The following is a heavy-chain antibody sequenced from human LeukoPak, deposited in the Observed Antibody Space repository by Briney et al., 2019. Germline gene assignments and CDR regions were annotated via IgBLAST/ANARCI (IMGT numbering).Heavy chain of an antibody. V-gene: IGHV1-2*02. CDR3: VTAEAVAGFDY. D-gene: IGHD6-19*01. CDR2: INPNSGGT. CDR1: GYTFTGYY. J-gene: IGHJ4*02. Sequence: ASVKVSCKASGYTFTGYYMHWVRQASGQGLEWMGWINPNSGGTNYAQKFQGRVTMTRDTSISTAYMELSRLRSDDTAVYYCVTAEAVAGFDYWGQGTLVTVSS.